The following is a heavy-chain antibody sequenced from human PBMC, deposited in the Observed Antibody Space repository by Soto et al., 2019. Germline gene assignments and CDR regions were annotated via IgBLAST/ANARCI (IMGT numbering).Heavy chain of an antibody. CDR1: GYSFTSYW. J-gene: IGHJ6*02. D-gene: IGHD6-13*01. CDR3: ARTIAAAGHYYGMDV. CDR2: IYPGDSDT. Sequence: GESLKISCKGSGYSFTSYWIGWVRQMPGKGLEWMGIIYPGDSDTRYSPSFQGQVTISADKSISTAYLQWSSLKASDTAMYYCARTIAAAGHYYGMDVWGQGTTVTVSS. V-gene: IGHV5-51*01.